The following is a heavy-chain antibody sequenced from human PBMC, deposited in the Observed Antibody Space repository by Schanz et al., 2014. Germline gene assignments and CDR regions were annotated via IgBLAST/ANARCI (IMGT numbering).Heavy chain of an antibody. CDR1: GFTFTNYA. V-gene: IGHV3-23*04. Sequence: EVQLVESGGGLVQPGGSLRLSCAASGFTFTNYAMSWVRQAPGKGLEWVSAISGGGGSTYYADSVKGRFTISRDNSKSALYLQMNSLRAEDTAVYYCAKERFGELSAFDIWGQGTMVTVSS. D-gene: IGHD3-10*01. J-gene: IGHJ3*02. CDR3: AKERFGELSAFDI. CDR2: ISGGGGST.